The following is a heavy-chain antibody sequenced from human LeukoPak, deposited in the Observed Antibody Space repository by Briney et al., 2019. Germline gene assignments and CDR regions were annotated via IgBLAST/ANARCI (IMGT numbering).Heavy chain of an antibody. J-gene: IGHJ4*02. CDR1: GFTFSSYS. CDR3: ARSAGSGSRAPGGY. CDR2: ISSSSSTI. Sequence: QSGGSLGLSCAASGFTFSSYSMNWVRQAPGKGLEWVSYISSSSSTIYYADSVKGRFTISRDNAKNSLYLQMNSLRAEDTAVYYCARSAGSGSRAPGGYWGQGTLVTVSS. V-gene: IGHV3-48*04. D-gene: IGHD3-10*01.